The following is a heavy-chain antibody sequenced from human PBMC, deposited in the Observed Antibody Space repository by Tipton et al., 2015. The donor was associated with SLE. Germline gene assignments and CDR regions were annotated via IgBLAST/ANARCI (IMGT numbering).Heavy chain of an antibody. CDR1: GGSISSSSYY. D-gene: IGHD3-22*01. V-gene: IGHV4-39*07. CDR2: IYYSGST. CDR3: ASVYDSSGYYFYYFDY. Sequence: GLVKPSETLSLTCTVSGGSISSSSYYWGWIRQPPGKGLEWIGSIYYSGSTYYNPSLKSRVTISVDTSKNQFSLKLSSVTAADTAVYYCASVYDSSGYYFYYFDYWGQGTLVTVSS. J-gene: IGHJ4*02.